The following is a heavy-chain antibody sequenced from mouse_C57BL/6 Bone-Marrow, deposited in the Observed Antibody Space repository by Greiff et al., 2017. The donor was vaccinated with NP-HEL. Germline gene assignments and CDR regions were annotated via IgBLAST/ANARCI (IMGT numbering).Heavy chain of an antibody. CDR1: GYTFTSYW. Sequence: QVQLQQPGAELVKPGASVKLSCKASGYTFTSYWMHWVKQRPGQGLEWIGLIHPNSGSTNYNEKFKSKATLTVDKSSSTAYMQHSSLTSEDSAVYYCEREDSPPVDYFDYWGQGTTLTVSS. J-gene: IGHJ2*01. V-gene: IGHV1-64*01. CDR3: EREDSPPVDYFDY. CDR2: IHPNSGST. D-gene: IGHD1-1*02.